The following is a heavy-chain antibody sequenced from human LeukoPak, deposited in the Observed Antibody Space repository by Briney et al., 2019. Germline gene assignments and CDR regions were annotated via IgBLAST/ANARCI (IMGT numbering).Heavy chain of an antibody. CDR2: IKEDGTET. D-gene: IGHD5-24*01. Sequence: ETLSLTCTVSGVSINNPNYCWSWVRLAPGKGLEWVANIKEDGTETYYVDSVKGRFTISRDNAKNSLYLQMNSLRVEDTAVYYCAKEGRSLQTYWGQGTLVTVSS. CDR3: AKEGRSLQTY. V-gene: IGHV3-7*03. J-gene: IGHJ4*02. CDR1: GVSINNPNYC.